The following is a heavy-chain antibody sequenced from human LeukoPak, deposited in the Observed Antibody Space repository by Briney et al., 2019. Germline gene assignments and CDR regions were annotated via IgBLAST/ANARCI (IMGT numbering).Heavy chain of an antibody. V-gene: IGHV4-34*01. CDR1: GGSFSGYY. Sequence: SETLSLTCAVYGGSFSGYYWSWIRQPPGKGLEWIGEINHSGSTNYNPSLKSRVTISVDTSKNQFSLKLSSVTAADTAVYYCAGADYSNWMDWFDPWGQGTLVTVSS. D-gene: IGHD4-4*01. CDR3: AGADYSNWMDWFDP. CDR2: INHSGST. J-gene: IGHJ5*02.